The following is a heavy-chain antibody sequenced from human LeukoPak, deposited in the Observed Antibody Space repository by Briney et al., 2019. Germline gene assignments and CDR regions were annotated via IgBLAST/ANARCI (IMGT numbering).Heavy chain of an antibody. CDR1: GFTFSSYG. J-gene: IGHJ6*02. D-gene: IGHD3-3*01. V-gene: IGHV3-33*01. CDR2: IWYDGSNK. CDR3: ARQGSLRFLEWLPHYYYYYGMDV. Sequence: PGRSLRLSCAASGFTFSSYGMHWVRQAPGKGLEWVAVIWYDGSNKYYADSVKGRFTISRDNSKNTLYLQMNSLRAEDTAVYYCARQGSLRFLEWLPHYYYYYGMDVWGQETTVTVSS.